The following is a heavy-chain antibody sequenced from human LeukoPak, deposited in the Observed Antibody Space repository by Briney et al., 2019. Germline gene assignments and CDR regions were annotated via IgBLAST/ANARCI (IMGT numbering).Heavy chain of an antibody. V-gene: IGHV3-48*03. D-gene: IGHD5-18*01. CDR1: GFTLSIYE. Sequence: AGESLRLACSVSGFTLSIYEMKWVRQAPGRVIGWVSSSSGINIYYTDSAKGRFTISRHTAKHSLHMQMNSQIAQDTPIYYCAREDSRGLDYWGQGTLVTASS. J-gene: IGHJ4*02. CDR3: AREDSRGLDY. CDR2: SSSGINI.